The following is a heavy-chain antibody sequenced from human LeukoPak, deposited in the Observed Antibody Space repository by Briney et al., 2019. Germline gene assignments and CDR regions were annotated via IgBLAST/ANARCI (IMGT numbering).Heavy chain of an antibody. CDR1: GGSFNDYY. V-gene: IGHV4-34*01. CDR3: ARSHGAGLQWFDT. CDR2: INHGGNT. J-gene: IGHJ5*02. Sequence: PXEXXXXTXXVYGGSFNDYYWSWIRQPPGKGLXWFGEINHGGNTNYNPSLKSRVSMSVDRSKSQVSLHLNSVTAADTAVYYCARSHGAGLQWFDTWGQGTPVTVSS. D-gene: IGHD3-10*01.